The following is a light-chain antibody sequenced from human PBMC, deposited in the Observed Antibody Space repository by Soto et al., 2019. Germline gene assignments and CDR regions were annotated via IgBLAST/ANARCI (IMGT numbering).Light chain of an antibody. Sequence: EIVLTQSPATLSLSPGERATLSCRASQSVSSYLAWYQQKPGQAPRLLIYDASNRATGIPARFSASGSGTDFTLTISSLEPEDFAVYYCQQRTNWPITFGQGTRLEIK. CDR1: QSVSSY. CDR2: DAS. V-gene: IGKV3-11*01. J-gene: IGKJ5*01. CDR3: QQRTNWPIT.